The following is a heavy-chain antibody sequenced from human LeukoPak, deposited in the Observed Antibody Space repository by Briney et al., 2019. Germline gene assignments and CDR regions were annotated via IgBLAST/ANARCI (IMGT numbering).Heavy chain of an antibody. Sequence: GGSLRLSYAASGFTFSSYSMNWVRQAPGKGLEWVSSISSSSSYIYYADSVKGRFTISRDNAKNSLYLQMNSLRAEDTAVYYCASDSSHRDYYYYMDVWGKGTTVTVSS. J-gene: IGHJ6*03. CDR2: ISSSSSYI. CDR3: ASDSSHRDYYYYMDV. D-gene: IGHD2/OR15-2a*01. V-gene: IGHV3-21*01. CDR1: GFTFSSYS.